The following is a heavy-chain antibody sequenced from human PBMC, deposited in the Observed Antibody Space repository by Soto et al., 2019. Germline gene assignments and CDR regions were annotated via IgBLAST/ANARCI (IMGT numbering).Heavy chain of an antibody. CDR2: IWYDGSNK. V-gene: IGHV3-33*03. D-gene: IGHD1-26*01. CDR1: VFSFISYG. J-gene: IGHJ3*01. CDR3: ARAQYTGSYFDACDV. Sequence: GRSLRLACAPSVFSFISYGMHWVRQAPGKGLDWVAVIWYDGSNKYYAESVKGRFTISRDNSKNTLYVQMNSLTVEDTAVYYCARAQYTGSYFDACDVWGQGTMVTVSS.